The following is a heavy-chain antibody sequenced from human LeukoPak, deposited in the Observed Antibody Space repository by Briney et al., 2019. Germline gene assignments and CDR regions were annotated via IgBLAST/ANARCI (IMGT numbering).Heavy chain of an antibody. Sequence: SETLSLTSAVYGGSFSGYYWSWIRQPPGKGLEWIGEINHSGSTNYNPSLKSRVTISVDTSKNQFSLKLSSVTAADTAVYYCARGGGYFDWPYPYWGQGTLVTVSS. V-gene: IGHV4-34*01. CDR2: INHSGST. CDR1: GGSFSGYY. J-gene: IGHJ4*02. CDR3: ARGGGYFDWPYPY. D-gene: IGHD3-9*01.